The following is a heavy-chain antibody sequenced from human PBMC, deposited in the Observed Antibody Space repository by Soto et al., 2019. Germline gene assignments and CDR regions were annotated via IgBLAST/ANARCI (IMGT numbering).Heavy chain of an antibody. CDR1: GNTFTRHY. D-gene: IGHD3-10*01. J-gene: IGHJ6*02. CDR2: INPSGGTT. CDR3: ARDSRALMWFGELYPYGMDV. Sequence: QVQLVQSGAEVKKPGASVKVSCTASGNTFTRHYMHWVRQAPGQGLEWMGMINPSGGTTNYAQRFQGRVTMTRDTSTSTVYMELSSLRSEDTAVYYCARDSRALMWFGELYPYGMDVWGQGTTVTVSS. V-gene: IGHV1-46*01.